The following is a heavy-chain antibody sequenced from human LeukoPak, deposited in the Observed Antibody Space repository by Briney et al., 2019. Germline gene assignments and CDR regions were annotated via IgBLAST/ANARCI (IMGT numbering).Heavy chain of an antibody. CDR3: ARDNYDSSGPYYFDY. V-gene: IGHV3-30*02. CDR1: GFTFSSYG. D-gene: IGHD3-22*01. Sequence: GGSLRLSCAASGFTFSSYGMHWVRQAPGKGLEWVAFIRYDGSNKYYADSVKGRFTISRDNSKNTLYLHVNSLRPEDTAVYYCARDNYDSSGPYYFDYWGQGTLVTVSS. J-gene: IGHJ4*02. CDR2: IRYDGSNK.